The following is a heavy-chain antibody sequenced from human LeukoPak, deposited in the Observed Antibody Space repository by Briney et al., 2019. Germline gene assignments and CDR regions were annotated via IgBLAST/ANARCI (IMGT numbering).Heavy chain of an antibody. CDR1: GGSISGSSYY. J-gene: IGHJ4*02. CDR2: IYYSGST. V-gene: IGHV4-39*01. CDR3: ARALIDSTFDY. D-gene: IGHD2/OR15-2a*01. Sequence: SETLSLTCTVSGGSISGSSYYWGWIRQPPGKGLEWIGSIYYSGSTYYNPSLKSRVTISVDTSKNQFSLKLSSVTAADTAVYYCARALIDSTFDYWGQGTLVTVSS.